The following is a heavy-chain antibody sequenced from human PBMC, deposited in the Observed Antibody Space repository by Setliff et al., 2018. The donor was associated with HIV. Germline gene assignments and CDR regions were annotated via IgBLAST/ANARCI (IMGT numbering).Heavy chain of an antibody. V-gene: IGHV1-69*13. CDR1: GYTFCSYA. Sequence: GASVKVSCKASGYTFCSYAINWVRQAPGHGLEWMGGILPMANDPPYAQRFEGRVTVVADESTRTAYMELSSLKSDETAVYYCARGFLYGYSRGPFDYWGPGTLVTVS. J-gene: IGHJ4*02. CDR2: ILPMANDP. D-gene: IGHD5-18*01. CDR3: ARGFLYGYSRGPFDY.